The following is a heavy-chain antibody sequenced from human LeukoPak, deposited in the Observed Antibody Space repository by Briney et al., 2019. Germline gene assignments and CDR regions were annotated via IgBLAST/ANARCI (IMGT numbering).Heavy chain of an antibody. CDR2: INPNSGGT. CDR1: GYTFTDYY. CDR3: AKEIVVVPAASIYYYYYMDV. J-gene: IGHJ6*03. V-gene: IGHV1-2*02. Sequence: SVKVSCKVSGYTFTDYYMHWVRQAPGQGLEWMGWINPNSGGTNYAQKFQGRVTMTRDTSISTAYMELSRLRSDDTAVYYCAKEIVVVPAASIYYYYYMDVWGKGTTVTVSS. D-gene: IGHD2-2*01.